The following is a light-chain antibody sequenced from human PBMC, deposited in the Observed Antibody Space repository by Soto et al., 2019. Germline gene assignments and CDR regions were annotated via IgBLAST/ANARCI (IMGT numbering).Light chain of an antibody. CDR3: QQSYSTLYT. CDR1: QSISSY. CDR2: AAS. Sequence: SQNTEGPCSLSASVGDRVTITCRASQSISSYLNWYQQKPGKAPKLLIYAASSLQSGVPSRFSGSGSGTDFTLTISSLQPEDFATYYCQQSYSTLYTFGQRT. J-gene: IGKJ2*01. V-gene: IGKV1-39*01.